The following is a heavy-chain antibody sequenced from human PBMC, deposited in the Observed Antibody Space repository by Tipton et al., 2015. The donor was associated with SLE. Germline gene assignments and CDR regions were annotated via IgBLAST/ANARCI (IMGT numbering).Heavy chain of an antibody. V-gene: IGHV4-39*07. Sequence: LRLSCTVSGGSVSSNNYYWGWIRQPPGKGLEWIGDVYYSGSSFYNPSLKSRVTISVDTSKNQLSLKLNSVTAADTAVYYCAGEPDYWGQGTLVTVSS. CDR1: GGSVSSNNYY. CDR3: AGEPDY. CDR2: VYYSGSS. J-gene: IGHJ4*02.